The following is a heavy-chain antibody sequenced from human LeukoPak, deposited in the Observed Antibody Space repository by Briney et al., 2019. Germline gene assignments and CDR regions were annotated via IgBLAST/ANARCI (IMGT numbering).Heavy chain of an antibody. V-gene: IGHV3-23*01. CDR2: ISGSGGST. D-gene: IGHD3-22*01. J-gene: IGHJ6*02. Sequence: GGSLRLSCAASGFTFSSYAMSWVRQAPGKRLEWVSAISGSGGSTYYADSVKGRFTISRDNSKNKLYLQMNSLRVEDTAVYYCAKGGGAGGYYEYGMDVWGQGTTVTVSS. CDR3: AKGGGAGGYYEYGMDV. CDR1: GFTFSSYA.